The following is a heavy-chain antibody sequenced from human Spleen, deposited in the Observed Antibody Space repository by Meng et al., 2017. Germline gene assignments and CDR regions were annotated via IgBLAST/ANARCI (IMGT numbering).Heavy chain of an antibody. CDR3: TTGTLAYDYVWGSYRQSGDFDY. CDR1: GLTVSNTW. CDR2: IKSRTDGDTR. J-gene: IGHJ4*02. D-gene: IGHD3-16*02. Sequence: GESLKISCAASGLTVSNTWMNWVRQAPGKGLEWVGRIKSRTDGDTRNYAAPVKDRFTISRDVSKNTLFLQMKSLKTEDTAVYYCTTGTLAYDYVWGSYRQSGDFDYWGQGTLVTVSS. V-gene: IGHV3-15*01.